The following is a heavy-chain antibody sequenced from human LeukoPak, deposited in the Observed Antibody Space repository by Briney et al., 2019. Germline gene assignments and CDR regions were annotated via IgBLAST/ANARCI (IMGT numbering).Heavy chain of an antibody. Sequence: ASVKVSCKASGYNFISYYMHWVRQAPGQGLEWMGRIIPILGIANYAQKFQGRVTITADKSTSTAYMELSSLRSEDTAVYYCARNAFDIWGQGTMVTVSS. J-gene: IGHJ3*02. CDR1: GYNFISYY. CDR2: IIPILGIA. CDR3: ARNAFDI. V-gene: IGHV1-69*02.